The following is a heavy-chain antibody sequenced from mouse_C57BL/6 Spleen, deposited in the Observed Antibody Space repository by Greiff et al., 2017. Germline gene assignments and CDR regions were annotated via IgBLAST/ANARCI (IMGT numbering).Heavy chain of an antibody. Sequence: QVHVKQSGAELAKPGASVKLSCKASGYTFTSYWMHWVKQRPGQGLEWIGYINPSSGYTKYNQKFKDKATLTVDKSSSTAYMQLSSLTSEDSAVYYCARRGRGSCAWFAYWGQGTLVTVSA. V-gene: IGHV1-7*01. CDR2: INPSSGYT. D-gene: IGHD1-1*01. J-gene: IGHJ3*01. CDR3: ARRGRGSCAWFAY. CDR1: GYTFTSYW.